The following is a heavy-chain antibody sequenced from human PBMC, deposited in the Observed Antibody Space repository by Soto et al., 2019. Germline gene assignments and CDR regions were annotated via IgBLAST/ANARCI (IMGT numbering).Heavy chain of an antibody. CDR3: VRGGLYYYDRSGFTGAFDI. CDR1: GYTFTAYW. CDR2: IYPGDSDT. Sequence: GESLKISCKGSGYTFTAYWIGWVRQMPGRGLECLGIIYPGDSDTRYSPSFQGQVTISADKSTSTAHLQWSSLTASDTAMYYCVRGGLYYYDRSGFTGAFDIWGRGTMVTVSS. V-gene: IGHV5-51*01. D-gene: IGHD3-22*01. J-gene: IGHJ3*02.